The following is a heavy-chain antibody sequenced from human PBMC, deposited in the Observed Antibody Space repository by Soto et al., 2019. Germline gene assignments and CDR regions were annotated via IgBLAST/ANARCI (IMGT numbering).Heavy chain of an antibody. V-gene: IGHV4-34*01. Sequence: SETLSPPYRVLGGAFSGFYSKWIPQPPGKGLEWIGEINHSGSTNYNPSLKSRVTISVDTSKNQFSLKLSSVTAADTAVYYCARVSGIYYYGMDVWGQGTTVTVSS. J-gene: IGHJ6*02. CDR1: GGAFSGFY. CDR3: ARVSGIYYYGMDV. CDR2: INHSGST. D-gene: IGHD3-10*01.